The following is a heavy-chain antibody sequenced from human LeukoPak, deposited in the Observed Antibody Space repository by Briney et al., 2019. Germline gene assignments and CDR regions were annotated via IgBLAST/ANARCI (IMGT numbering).Heavy chain of an antibody. D-gene: IGHD6-6*01. V-gene: IGHV3-21*01. Sequence: PGGSLRLSCAASGFTFSSYSMNWVRQAPGKGLEWVSSISSSSSYIYYADSVKGRFTISRDNAKNSLYLQMNSLRAEDTAVYYCARDLRGSSSPPCYWGQGTLVTVSS. CDR3: ARDLRGSSSPPCY. CDR1: GFTFSSYS. CDR2: ISSSSSYI. J-gene: IGHJ4*02.